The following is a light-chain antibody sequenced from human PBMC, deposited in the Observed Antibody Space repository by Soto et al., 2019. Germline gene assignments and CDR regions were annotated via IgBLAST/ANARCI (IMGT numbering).Light chain of an antibody. Sequence: EIVLTQPPATLSLSPGERVTLSCRASQSIKYLAWYQHRPGQPPRLLIDDVSSRATGIPARFSGSGSGTDFTLTISSLEPEDFAVYYCQYRTTFGQGIRLELK. CDR3: QYRTT. CDR1: QSIKY. V-gene: IGKV3-11*01. J-gene: IGKJ5*01. CDR2: DVS.